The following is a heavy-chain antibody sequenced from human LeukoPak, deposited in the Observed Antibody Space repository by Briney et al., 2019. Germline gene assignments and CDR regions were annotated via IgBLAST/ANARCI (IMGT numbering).Heavy chain of an antibody. D-gene: IGHD1-1*01. CDR3: ARDQVRNWNELLPFDY. V-gene: IGHV3-7*01. Sequence: GGSLRLSCAASGLTFSNFWMSWVRKAPGKGREWVAKIMQEGREKYYVDSSKGRFTISRDNAKNSLYLQMNSLRAEDTAVYYCARDQVRNWNELLPFDYWGQRTLVTVSS. CDR1: GLTFSNFW. J-gene: IGHJ4*02. CDR2: IMQEGREK.